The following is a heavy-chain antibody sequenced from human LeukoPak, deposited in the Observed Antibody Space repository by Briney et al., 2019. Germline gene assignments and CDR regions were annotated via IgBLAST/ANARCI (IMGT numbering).Heavy chain of an antibody. CDR2: IYYSGST. D-gene: IGHD3-3*01. CDR3: AGINPDYYDFWSGYYH. CDR1: GGSISSSSYY. V-gene: IGHV4-39*01. J-gene: IGHJ5*02. Sequence: PSETLSLTCTVSGGSISSSSYYWGWIRQPPGKGLEWFGSIYYSGSTYYNPSLKSRVIISVDTSKNQFSLRLSSVTAADTAVYYCAGINPDYYDFWSGYYHWGQGTLVTVSS.